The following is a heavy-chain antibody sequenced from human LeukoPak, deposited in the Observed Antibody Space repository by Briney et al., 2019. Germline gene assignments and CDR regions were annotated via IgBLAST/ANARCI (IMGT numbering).Heavy chain of an antibody. Sequence: PGGSLRLSCAASGFTFSSYSMNWVRQAPGRGLEWVSSISSRSGYINYADAVKGRFTISRDNAKNSLYLQMNSLRAEVTVVYYCAREQRYCSGGNCYSFFDYWGQGTLVTVSS. CDR3: AREQRYCSGGNCYSFFDY. J-gene: IGHJ4*02. CDR2: ISSRSGYI. V-gene: IGHV3-21*01. CDR1: GFTFSSYS. D-gene: IGHD2-15*01.